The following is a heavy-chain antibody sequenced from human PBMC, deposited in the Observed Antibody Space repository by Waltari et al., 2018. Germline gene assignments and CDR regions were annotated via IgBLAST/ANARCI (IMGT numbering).Heavy chain of an antibody. D-gene: IGHD5-12*01. J-gene: IGHJ3*02. CDR3: ARDRGLSAFDI. CDR1: GGTFSSYT. CDR2: SIPIIGIA. Sequence: ASGGTFSSYTISWVRQAPGQGLEWMGRSIPIIGIANYAQKFQGRVTITADKSTSTAYMELSSLRSEDTAIYYCARDRGLSAFDIWGQGTMVTVSS. V-gene: IGHV1-69*04.